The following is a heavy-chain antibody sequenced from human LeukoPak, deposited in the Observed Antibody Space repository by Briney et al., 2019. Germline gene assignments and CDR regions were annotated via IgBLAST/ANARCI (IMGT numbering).Heavy chain of an antibody. CDR3: VKDFPAVAMNYYFDY. CDR1: GFIFSAYV. Sequence: PGRALRLSCAASGFIFSAYVMHWVRQTPGKGPEWVAVISYDGSEKYYAESVKGRFIISRDNSNNTLYLQMNSLRAEDTAVYYCVKDFPAVAMNYYFDYWGQGILVTVSS. J-gene: IGHJ4*02. V-gene: IGHV3-30*18. CDR2: ISYDGSEK. D-gene: IGHD6-19*01.